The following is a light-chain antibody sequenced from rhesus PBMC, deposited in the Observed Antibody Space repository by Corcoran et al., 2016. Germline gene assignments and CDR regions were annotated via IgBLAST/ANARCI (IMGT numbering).Light chain of an antibody. V-gene: IGKV3-24*04. CDR3: QQSSNLFT. CDR1: QSVGSY. J-gene: IGKJ3*01. CDR2: GAS. Sequence: ETVVTQSPATLSLSPGERATLSCKASQSVGSYLAWYQQKPGQSPRLLINGASKRANGIPDRFRGSGSGTDFTLTISSLEPEDIGVYYCQQSSNLFTFGPGTKLDIK.